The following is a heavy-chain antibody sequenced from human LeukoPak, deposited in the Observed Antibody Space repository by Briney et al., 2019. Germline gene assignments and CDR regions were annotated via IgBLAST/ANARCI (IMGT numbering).Heavy chain of an antibody. CDR2: IWYDGTNI. CDR3: AREGRCGGDCYYDY. CDR1: GFTFNHYG. V-gene: IGHV3-33*01. Sequence: GGSLRLSCAASGFTFNHYGVHWVRQAPGKGLEWVAVIWYDGTNIYYEDSVKGRFTISRDNSKNTLYLQMNSLRAEDTAVYYCAREGRCGGDCYYDYWGQGTLVTVSS. D-gene: IGHD2-21*02. J-gene: IGHJ4*02.